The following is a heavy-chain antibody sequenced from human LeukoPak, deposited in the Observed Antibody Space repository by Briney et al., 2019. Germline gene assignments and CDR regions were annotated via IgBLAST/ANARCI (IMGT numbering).Heavy chain of an antibody. CDR1: GFTFSRSW. CDR3: AKQGSCSGCSCYAHHFDS. D-gene: IGHD2-15*01. CDR2: ISLDGSTK. V-gene: IGHV3-30*18. J-gene: IGHJ4*02. Sequence: GGSLRLSCAASGFTFSRSWMTWVRQAPGKGLEWVALISLDGSTKYYADSVKGRFTISRDNSKNTLYLQMNSLRAEDTAVYHCAKQGSCSGCSCYAHHFDSWGQGTLVTVSS.